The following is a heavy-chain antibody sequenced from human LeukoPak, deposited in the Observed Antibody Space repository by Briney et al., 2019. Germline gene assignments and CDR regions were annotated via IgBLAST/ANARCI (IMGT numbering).Heavy chain of an antibody. D-gene: IGHD3-10*01. Sequence: PSETLSLTCTVSGGSISSYYWSWIRQPPGKGLEWIGCIYYSGSTNYNPSLKSRVTISVDTSKNQFSLKLSSVTAADTAVYYCARGRYYGSGSYYGYWGQGTLVTVSS. CDR3: ARGRYYGSGSYYGY. CDR1: GGSISSYY. J-gene: IGHJ4*02. V-gene: IGHV4-59*01. CDR2: IYYSGST.